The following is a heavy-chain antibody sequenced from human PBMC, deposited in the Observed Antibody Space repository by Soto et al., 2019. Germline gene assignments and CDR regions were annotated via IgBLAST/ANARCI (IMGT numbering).Heavy chain of an antibody. V-gene: IGHV4-59*01. J-gene: IGHJ4*02. D-gene: IGHD3-22*01. Sequence: SETLSLTCTVSGGPISSYYWSWIRQPPGKGLEWIGYIYYSGSTNYNPSLKSRVTISVDTSKNQFSLKLSSVTAADTAVYYCARWDYYDSSGGGELLDYWGQGTLVTVSS. CDR1: GGPISSYY. CDR2: IYYSGST. CDR3: ARWDYYDSSGGGELLDY.